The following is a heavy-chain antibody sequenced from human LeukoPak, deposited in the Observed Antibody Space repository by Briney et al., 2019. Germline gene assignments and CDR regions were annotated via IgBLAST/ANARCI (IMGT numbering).Heavy chain of an antibody. Sequence: GGSLRLSCAASGFTFSSYAMSWVRQAPGKGLEWVSGISGSETSTFYADSVKGRFTISRDNSKNTLYLQMNSLRAEDTAVYYCAKDIAYCGGDCYLEALDYWGQGTLVTVSS. V-gene: IGHV3-23*01. J-gene: IGHJ4*02. CDR2: ISGSETST. D-gene: IGHD2-21*01. CDR1: GFTFSSYA. CDR3: AKDIAYCGGDCYLEALDY.